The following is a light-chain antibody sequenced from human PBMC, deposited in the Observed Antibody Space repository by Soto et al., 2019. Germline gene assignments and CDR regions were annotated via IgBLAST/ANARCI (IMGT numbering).Light chain of an antibody. Sequence: DIVMTQSHLSLPVTPGEPASISCRSVQSPLHSNGYNYLDWYLQKPGQSPQLLIYLGSNRASGVPDRFSGSGSGTDFTLKISRVEAEDVGVYYCMQALQTPYTFGQGTKLEIK. CDR2: LGS. CDR1: QSPLHSNGYNY. V-gene: IGKV2-28*01. J-gene: IGKJ2*01. CDR3: MQALQTPYT.